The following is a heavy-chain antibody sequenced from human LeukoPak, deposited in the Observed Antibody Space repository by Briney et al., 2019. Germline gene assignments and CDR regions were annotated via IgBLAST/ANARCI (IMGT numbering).Heavy chain of an antibody. Sequence: PGGSLRLSCAASGFTFSSYSMNWVRQAPGKGLEWVSSISSSSSYIYYADSVKGRFTISRDNAKNSLYLQMNSLRAEDTAVYYCARGYSYGQVPDKEIDYWGQGTLVTVSS. CDR3: ARGYSYGQVPDKEIDY. D-gene: IGHD5-18*01. V-gene: IGHV3-21*01. CDR1: GFTFSSYS. J-gene: IGHJ4*02. CDR2: ISSSSSYI.